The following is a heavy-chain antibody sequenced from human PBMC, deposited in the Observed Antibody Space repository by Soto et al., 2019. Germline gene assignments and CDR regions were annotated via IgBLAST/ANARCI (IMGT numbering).Heavy chain of an antibody. CDR2: IYYSGST. CDR3: ARAFARGAYYDFWGGGRFYGMDV. J-gene: IGHJ6*02. V-gene: IGHV4-31*03. Sequence: PSETRALNCPVSEGSISSVGYYWIWILQHRGKCLELIGYIYYSGSTYYNPSLKSRVTISVDTSKNQFSLKLSSVTAADTAVYYCARAFARGAYYDFWGGGRFYGMDVWGQGNTVTGSS. D-gene: IGHD3-3*01. CDR1: EGSISSVGYY.